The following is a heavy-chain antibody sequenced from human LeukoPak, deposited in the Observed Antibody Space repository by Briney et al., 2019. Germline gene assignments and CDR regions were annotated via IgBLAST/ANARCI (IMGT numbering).Heavy chain of an antibody. J-gene: IGHJ6*02. D-gene: IGHD3-9*01. CDR3: ARDGYYDIVTGYFGNYNYYAMDV. CDR2: ISSSGGST. V-gene: IGHV3-64*02. Sequence: GGSLRLSCVASGFSFRSYAMSWVRRAPGKGLEYVSVISSSGGSTYYADSVKGRFTISRDNSRNTLYLRIASLRPEDTAVYYCARDGYYDIVTGYFGNYNYYAMDVWGQGTTVTV. CDR1: GFSFRSYA.